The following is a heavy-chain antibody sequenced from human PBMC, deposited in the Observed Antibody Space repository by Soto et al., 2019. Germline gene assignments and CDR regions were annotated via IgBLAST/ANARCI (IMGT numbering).Heavy chain of an antibody. J-gene: IGHJ6*02. D-gene: IGHD3-16*02. Sequence: ASVKVSCKASGYTFTGYYMHWVRQAPGQGLEWMGWINPNSGGTNYAQKFQGRVTMTRDTSISTAYMELSRLRSDDTAVYYCARRRGVLVKTQYYYYGMDAWGQGTTVTVSS. V-gene: IGHV1-2*02. CDR2: INPNSGGT. CDR3: ARRRGVLVKTQYYYYGMDA. CDR1: GYTFTGYY.